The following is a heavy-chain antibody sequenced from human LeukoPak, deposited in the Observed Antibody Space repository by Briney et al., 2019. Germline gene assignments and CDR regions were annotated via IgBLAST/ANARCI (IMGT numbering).Heavy chain of an antibody. V-gene: IGHV4-59*08. CDR3: ARVVVVSDPDAFDI. CDR2: IYYSGST. J-gene: IGHJ3*02. D-gene: IGHD2-21*01. Sequence: SETLSLTCTVSGGSISSYYWSWIRQPPGKGLEWIGYIYYSGSTNYNPSLKSRVTISVDTSKNQFSLKLRFVTAADTAAYYCARVVVVSDPDAFDIWGQGTMVTVSS. CDR1: GGSISSYY.